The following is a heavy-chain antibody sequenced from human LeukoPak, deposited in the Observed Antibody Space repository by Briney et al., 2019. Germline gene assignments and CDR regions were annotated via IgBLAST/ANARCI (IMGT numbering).Heavy chain of an antibody. CDR1: GFTLSAHG. V-gene: IGHV3-33*01. CDR2: IWYDGNTK. Sequence: GMSLRLSCAASGFTLSAHGMHWVRQAPGKGLEWLAVIWYDGNTKYYSDSVKGRFTISRDSSKNTLYLEMNSLRAEDTAVYYCARDEVITFRLFDHWGQGTLVTVS. J-gene: IGHJ4*02. CDR3: ARDEVITFRLFDH. D-gene: IGHD1-14*01.